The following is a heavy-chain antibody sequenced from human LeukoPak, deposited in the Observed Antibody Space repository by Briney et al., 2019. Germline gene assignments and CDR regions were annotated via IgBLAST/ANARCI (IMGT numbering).Heavy chain of an antibody. D-gene: IGHD6-13*01. J-gene: IGHJ6*01. CDR3: AATYSSSWYDLTYYYYGMDV. CDR2: IVVGSGNT. V-gene: IGHV1-58*02. CDR1: GFTFTSSA. Sequence: ASVTVSCKASGFTFTSSAMQWVRQPRGQRLEWIGWIVVGSGNTNYAQKFQERVTITRDISTSTAYMELSSLRSEDTAVYYCAATYSSSWYDLTYYYYGMDVWGQGTTVTVSS.